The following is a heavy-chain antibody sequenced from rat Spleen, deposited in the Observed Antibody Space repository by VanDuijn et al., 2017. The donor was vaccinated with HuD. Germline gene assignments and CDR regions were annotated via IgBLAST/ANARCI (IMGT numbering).Heavy chain of an antibody. D-gene: IGHD1-1*01. CDR3: TRGGDYYRYFDY. V-gene: IGHV2-63*01. CDR2: MRYNGDT. Sequence: QVQLKESGPGLVQPSQTLSLTCTVSEFSLTSYNVHWVRQPPGKGLEWMGRMRYNGDTSYNSALKSRLSISRDTSKNQVFLKMNSLQTDDTGPYYCTRGGDYYRYFDYWGQGVMVTVSS. J-gene: IGHJ2*01. CDR1: EFSLTSYN.